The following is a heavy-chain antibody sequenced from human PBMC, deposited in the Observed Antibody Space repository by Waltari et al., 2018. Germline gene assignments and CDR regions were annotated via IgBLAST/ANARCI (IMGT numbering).Heavy chain of an antibody. CDR2: ITGYGAIT. V-gene: IGHV3-74*01. Sequence: EAQLVESGGDVVQPGGSLGLSCVGSGFIFSTYWMPWLRHDPGKGLVWVSRITGYGAITFYADSGKGRFTISRDNARNTLSLEMNNVRDEDTAIYYCATESLGAGHMYFEVWGRGTLVTVSS. D-gene: IGHD7-27*01. CDR3: ATESLGAGHMYFEV. CDR1: GFIFSTYW. J-gene: IGHJ2*01.